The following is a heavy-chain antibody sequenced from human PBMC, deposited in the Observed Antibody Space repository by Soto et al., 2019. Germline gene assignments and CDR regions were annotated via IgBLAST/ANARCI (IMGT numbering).Heavy chain of an antibody. V-gene: IGHV3-21*05. J-gene: IGHJ4*02. CDR2: ITSSSDK. Sequence: GGSLRVSCAASGFTFSSYIMSWVSQAPGKGLEWISYITSSSDKQYADSVMGRFSISRDNAKNSLSLQMNSLRAEDTAVYYCERETNWDYDYWGQGTLVTVSS. D-gene: IGHD1-7*01. CDR3: ERETNWDYDY. CDR1: GFTFSSYI.